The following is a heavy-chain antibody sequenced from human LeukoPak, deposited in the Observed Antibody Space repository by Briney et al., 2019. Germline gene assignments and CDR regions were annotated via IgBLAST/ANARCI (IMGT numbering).Heavy chain of an antibody. J-gene: IGHJ4*02. Sequence: GGSLRLSCAASVFTFSSYGMPWVRQAQGKGLGWVSAISGTGGSTYYADSVKGRFTISRDNSKNTLYLQMNSLRAEDTAVHYCAKAIVVAATGGGFDFWGQGTLVTVSS. CDR2: ISGTGGST. CDR3: AKAIVVAATGGGFDF. CDR1: VFTFSSYG. D-gene: IGHD2-15*01. V-gene: IGHV3-23*01.